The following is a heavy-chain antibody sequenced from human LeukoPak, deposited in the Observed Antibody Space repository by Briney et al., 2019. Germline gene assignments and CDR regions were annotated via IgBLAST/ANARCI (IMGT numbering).Heavy chain of an antibody. CDR1: GFTLNNYN. CDR2: ISGSSTYI. V-gene: IGHV3-21*01. D-gene: IGHD6-19*01. Sequence: KPGGSLRLSCAASGFTLNNYNMNWVRQAPGKGLEWVSSISGSSTYIYYAESVKGRFTISRDNAKNSLYLQMNSLRAEDTAVYYCARRYSSGWYVYFDYWGQGTLVTVSS. CDR3: ARRYSSGWYVYFDY. J-gene: IGHJ4*02.